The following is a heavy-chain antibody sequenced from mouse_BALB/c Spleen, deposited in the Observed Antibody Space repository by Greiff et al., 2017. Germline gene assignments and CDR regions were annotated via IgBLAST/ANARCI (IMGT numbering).Heavy chain of an antibody. CDR1: GYSITSDYA. J-gene: IGHJ4*01. CDR3: ASYDYDYAMDY. D-gene: IGHD2-4*01. CDR2: ISYSGST. Sequence: DVKLQESGPGLVKPSQSLSLTCTVTGYSITSDYAWNWIRQFPGNKLEWMGYISYSGSTSYNPSLKSRISITRDTSENQFFLQLNSVTTEDTATYYCASYDYDYAMDYWGQGTSVTVSS. V-gene: IGHV3-2*02.